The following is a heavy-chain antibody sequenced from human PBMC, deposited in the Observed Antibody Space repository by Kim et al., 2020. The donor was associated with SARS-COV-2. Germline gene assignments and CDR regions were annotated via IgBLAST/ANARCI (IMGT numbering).Heavy chain of an antibody. CDR2: IWLDGSNK. V-gene: IGHV3-33*01. Sequence: GGSLRLSCAASGFTFSSYGMHWVRQAPGKGLEWVAVIWLDGSNKYFADSVKGRFTISRDNSNKALWRQMNSRRTEDTAGYYCGRGRGSDYYYKAVWVRGT. J-gene: IGHJ6*03. CDR3: GRGRGSDYYYKAV. D-gene: IGHD3-10*01. CDR1: GFTFSSYG.